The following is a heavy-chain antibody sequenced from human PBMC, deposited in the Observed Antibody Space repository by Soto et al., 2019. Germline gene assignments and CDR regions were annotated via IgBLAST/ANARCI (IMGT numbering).Heavy chain of an antibody. CDR2: IYYSGST. J-gene: IGHJ4*02. CDR1: GASISSGDYY. Sequence: QVQLQESGPGLVNPSQTLSLTCTVSGASISSGDYYWTWIRQPPGKGLEWIGSIYYSGSTYYNPSLKRRVTISVDTSNNQFSLKLSSVTAADTAVYYCARASYDSSTYYLDYWGQGTLVTVSS. D-gene: IGHD3-22*01. CDR3: ARASYDSSTYYLDY. V-gene: IGHV4-30-4*01.